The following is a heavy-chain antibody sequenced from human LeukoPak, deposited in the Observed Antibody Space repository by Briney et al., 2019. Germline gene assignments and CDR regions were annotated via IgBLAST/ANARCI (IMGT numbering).Heavy chain of an antibody. CDR3: AKDRKLGPADYYFDY. CDR1: GFTFSRYG. Sequence: GSSLRLSCAASGFTFSRYGMHWVRQAPGKGLEWVAVISNDGSDKKYADSVKGRFTISRDNSKNTLYLQMNSLRAEDTAVYYCAKDRKLGPADYYFDYWGQGTLVTVSS. D-gene: IGHD7-27*01. J-gene: IGHJ4*02. CDR2: ISNDGSDK. V-gene: IGHV3-30*18.